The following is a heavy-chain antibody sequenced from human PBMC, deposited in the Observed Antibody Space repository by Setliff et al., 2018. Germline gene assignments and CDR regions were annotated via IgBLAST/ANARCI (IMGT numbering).Heavy chain of an antibody. CDR3: ARGSRSGGKGGYNWFDP. Sequence: ASVKVSCKASGYTFTSYDINWVRQATGQGLEWMGWMNPNSGHTGYAQKFQGRVTITRDTSISTTYMELSSLRSEDTAVYYCARGSRSGGKGGYNWFDPWGQGTLVTVSA. V-gene: IGHV1-8*03. J-gene: IGHJ5*02. D-gene: IGHD2-15*01. CDR1: GYTFTSYD. CDR2: MNPNSGHT.